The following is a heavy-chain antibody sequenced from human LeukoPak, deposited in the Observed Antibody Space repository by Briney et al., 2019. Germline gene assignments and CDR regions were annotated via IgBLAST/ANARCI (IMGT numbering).Heavy chain of an antibody. CDR1: GFTFSSYS. Sequence: PGGSLRLSCAASGFTFSSYSMNWVRQAPGKGLEWVSSISSSSYIYYADSVKGRFTISRDNAKNSLYLQMNSLRAEDTAVYYCARDRECSGGSCYYPDYYFDYWGQGTLVAVSS. J-gene: IGHJ4*02. CDR3: ARDRECSGGSCYYPDYYFDY. CDR2: ISSSSYI. D-gene: IGHD2-15*01. V-gene: IGHV3-21*01.